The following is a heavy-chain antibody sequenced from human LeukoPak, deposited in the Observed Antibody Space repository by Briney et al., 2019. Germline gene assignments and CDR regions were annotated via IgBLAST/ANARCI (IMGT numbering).Heavy chain of an antibody. J-gene: IGHJ4*02. Sequence: SGGSLRLSCAASGFNFSPYGMHWVRQPPGKGLEWVALISYDGSNKYFADSVKGRFSISRDDSKYTVNLEMNSLRTEDMALYYCARDFNWGFDYWGQGTLVSVSS. D-gene: IGHD7-27*01. V-gene: IGHV3-30*03. CDR3: ARDFNWGFDY. CDR1: GFNFSPYG. CDR2: ISYDGSNK.